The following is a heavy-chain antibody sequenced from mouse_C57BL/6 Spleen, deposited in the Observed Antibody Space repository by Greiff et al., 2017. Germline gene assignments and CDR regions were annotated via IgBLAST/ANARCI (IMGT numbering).Heavy chain of an antibody. CDR1: GYTFTSYN. CDR2: IYPGNGDT. D-gene: IGHD2-1*01. CDR3: ARFDYYGNSYAMDY. Sequence: LQQSGAELVRPGASVKMSCKASGYTFTSYNMHWVKQTPRQGLEWIGAIYPGNGDTSYNQKFKGKATLTVDKSSSTAYMQLSSLTSEDSAVYFCARFDYYGNSYAMDYWGQGTSVTVSS. J-gene: IGHJ4*01. V-gene: IGHV1-12*01.